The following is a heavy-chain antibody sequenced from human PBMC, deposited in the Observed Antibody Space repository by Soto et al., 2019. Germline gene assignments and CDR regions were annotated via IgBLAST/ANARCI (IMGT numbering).Heavy chain of an antibody. CDR1: GYIFTDFY. J-gene: IGHJ5*02. Sequence: RASVKVSCKAPGYIFTDFYMHWVRQAPGHGLEWVGWINPKSGFTKALQNFQGRVALTRDTSINTFYMELSSLRAEDTAVYYCAREVIAATGTIRWFDPWGQGTLVTVSS. V-gene: IGHV1-2*02. CDR3: AREVIAATGTIRWFDP. D-gene: IGHD6-25*01. CDR2: INPKSGFT.